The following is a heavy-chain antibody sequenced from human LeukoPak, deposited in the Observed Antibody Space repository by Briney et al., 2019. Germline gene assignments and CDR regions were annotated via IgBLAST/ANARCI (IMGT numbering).Heavy chain of an antibody. CDR3: VKRGRTSDYAYDY. Sequence: GGSLRLSCAASGFTFSSYSMSWVRQAPGKGLEWVSSISSSSSYIYYADSVKGRFTISRDNSKNTLHLQMSSLRPEDTAVYFCVKRGRTSDYAYDYWGQGSLVTVSS. V-gene: IGHV3-21*01. J-gene: IGHJ4*02. CDR2: ISSSSSYI. CDR1: GFTFSSYS. D-gene: IGHD4-17*01.